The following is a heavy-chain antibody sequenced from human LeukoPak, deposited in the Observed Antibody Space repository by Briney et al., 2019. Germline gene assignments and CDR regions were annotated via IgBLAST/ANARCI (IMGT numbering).Heavy chain of an antibody. CDR1: GYTFTGYY. CDR2: INPNSGGT. D-gene: IGHD5/OR15-5a*01. V-gene: IGHV1-2*02. J-gene: IGHJ4*02. CDR3: ARLVGLSTTASY. Sequence: ASVKVSCKASGYTFTGYYMHWVRQAPGQGLEWMGWINPNSGGTNYAQKFQGRVTMTRDTSISTAYMELSRLTSDDTAVYYCARLVGLSTTASYWGQGTLVTVSS.